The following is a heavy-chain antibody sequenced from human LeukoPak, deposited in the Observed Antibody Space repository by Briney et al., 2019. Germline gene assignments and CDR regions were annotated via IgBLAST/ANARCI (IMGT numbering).Heavy chain of an antibody. J-gene: IGHJ4*02. V-gene: IGHV3-21*01. D-gene: IGHD6-13*01. CDR1: GFTFSSYS. Sequence: GGSLRLSCAASGFTFSSYSMNWVRQAPGKGLEWVSSISSSSSYIYYADSVKGRFTISRDNAKNSLYLQMNSLRAEDTAVYYCAREVPYSRAPFDYWGQGTLVTVSS. CDR2: ISSSSSYI. CDR3: AREVPYSRAPFDY.